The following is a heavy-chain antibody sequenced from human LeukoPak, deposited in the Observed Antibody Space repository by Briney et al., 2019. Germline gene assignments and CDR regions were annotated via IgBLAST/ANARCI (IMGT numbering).Heavy chain of an antibody. V-gene: IGHV4-34*01. J-gene: IGHJ4*02. D-gene: IGHD3-10*01. Sequence: PSETLSLTCAVYDGSFSGYYWSWIRQPPGKGLEWIGEINHSGSTNYNPSLKSRVTMSVDTSKNQFSLKLTSVSAADTAVYYCVKEELLYFGASKIRGFDSWGQGTLVTVSS. CDR2: INHSGST. CDR1: DGSFSGYY. CDR3: VKEELLYFGASKIRGFDS.